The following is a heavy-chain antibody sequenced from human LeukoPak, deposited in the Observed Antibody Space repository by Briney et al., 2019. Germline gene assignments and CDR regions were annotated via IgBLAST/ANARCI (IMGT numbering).Heavy chain of an antibody. CDR2: ISGSSVST. J-gene: IGHJ3*02. CDR1: GFTFSSYA. Sequence: GGSLRLSCAASGFTFSSYAMTWVRQAPGKGLEWVSTISGSSVSTNYADSVTGRFTIPRDNPKNTLYLQMNSLRAEDTAVYYCAKDLASSRSGGTAYAFDIWGQGTMVAVSS. V-gene: IGHV3-23*01. CDR3: AKDLASSRSGGTAYAFDI. D-gene: IGHD1-26*01.